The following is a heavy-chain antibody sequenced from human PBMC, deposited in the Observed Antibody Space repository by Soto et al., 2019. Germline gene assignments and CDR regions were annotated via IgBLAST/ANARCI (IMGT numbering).Heavy chain of an antibody. Sequence: ESGGGVVQPGTSLRLSCAASGFRFKSFVMHWVRQAPGKGLEWVAFTSYDGNNKDYGDSVKGRFTVSRDNSQNTLHLQMDFLRPEDMALYYCARWGTTGGFDLWGQGTLVSVSS. CDR1: GFRFKSFV. J-gene: IGHJ4*02. D-gene: IGHD3-16*01. V-gene: IGHV3-30*19. CDR2: TSYDGNNK. CDR3: ARWGTTGGFDL.